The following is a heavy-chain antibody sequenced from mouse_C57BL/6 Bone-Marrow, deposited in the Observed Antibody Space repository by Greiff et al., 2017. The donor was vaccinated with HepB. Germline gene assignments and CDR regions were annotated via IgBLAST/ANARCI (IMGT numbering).Heavy chain of an antibody. D-gene: IGHD1-1*01. V-gene: IGHV14-4*01. CDR2: IDPENGDT. CDR1: GFNIKDDY. J-gene: IGHJ3*01. CDR3: TPLFTTVPARAY. Sequence: EVKLQESGAELVRPGASVKLSCTASGFNIKDDYMHWVKQRPEQGLEWIGWIDPENGDTEYASKFQGKATITADTSSNTAYLQLSSLTSEDTAVYYCTPLFTTVPARAYWGQGTLVTVSA.